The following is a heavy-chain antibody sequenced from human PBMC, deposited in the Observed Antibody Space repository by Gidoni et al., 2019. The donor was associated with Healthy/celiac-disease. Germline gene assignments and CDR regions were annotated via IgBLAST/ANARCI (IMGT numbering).Heavy chain of an antibody. V-gene: IGHV3-23*01. Sequence: EVKLLDSGEGLEQPGGSLRLYCAASGFTFSSYAMSWVRQAPGKGLEWVSAISGRGGSTYYADSVKGRFTISRDNSKNTLYLQMNSLRAEDTAVYYCAKGQKMGSSGGLDYWGQGTLVTVSS. J-gene: IGHJ4*02. CDR1: GFTFSSYA. D-gene: IGHD6-19*01. CDR3: AKGQKMGSSGGLDY. CDR2: ISGRGGST.